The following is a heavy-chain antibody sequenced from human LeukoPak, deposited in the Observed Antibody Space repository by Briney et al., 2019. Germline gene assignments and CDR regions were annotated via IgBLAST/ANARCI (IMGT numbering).Heavy chain of an antibody. D-gene: IGHD6-13*01. J-gene: IGHJ6*02. CDR3: ARQIIAAGKNYYGMDV. Sequence: PSETLSLTCTVSGGSISSYYWTWIRQPAGKGLECIGRIYTSGSTNYNPSLKSRVTMSVDTSNNQFSLNLSSVTAADTAVYYCARQIIAAGKNYYGMDVWGQGTTVTVSS. CDR1: GGSISSYY. CDR2: IYTSGST. V-gene: IGHV4-4*07.